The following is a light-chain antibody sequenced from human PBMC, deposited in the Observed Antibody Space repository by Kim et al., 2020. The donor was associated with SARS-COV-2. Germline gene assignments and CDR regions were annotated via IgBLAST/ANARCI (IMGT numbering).Light chain of an antibody. Sequence: SSELTQDPTVSVALGQTVRISCQGDSLRTYFANWYQKKPGQAPILVIYGKDKRPSGIPARFSGSGSGNTASLTITGPQAEDEADYYCASRDSSGNLFVFGSGTKVTVL. CDR3: ASRDSSGNLFV. CDR2: GKD. CDR1: SLRTYF. J-gene: IGLJ1*01. V-gene: IGLV3-19*01.